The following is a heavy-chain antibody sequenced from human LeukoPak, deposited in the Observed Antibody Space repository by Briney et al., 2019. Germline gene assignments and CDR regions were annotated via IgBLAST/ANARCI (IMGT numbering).Heavy chain of an antibody. D-gene: IGHD3-22*01. CDR1: GFTFSSYS. CDR2: ISSSSSYI. J-gene: IGHJ4*02. Sequence: PGGSLRLSCAASGFTFSSYSMNWVRQAPGKGLEWVSSISSSSSYIYYADSVKGRFTISRDNAKNSVYLQMNSLRAEDTAVYYCARDRHKYYYDGSGYPPYWGQGTLVTVSS. V-gene: IGHV3-21*01. CDR3: ARDRHKYYYDGSGYPPY.